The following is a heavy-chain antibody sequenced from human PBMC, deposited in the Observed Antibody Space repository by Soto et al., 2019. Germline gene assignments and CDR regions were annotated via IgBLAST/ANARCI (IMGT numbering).Heavy chain of an antibody. V-gene: IGHV4-61*01. CDR2: IYYSGST. CDR1: GGSVSSGSYY. J-gene: IGHJ5*02. Sequence: PSETLSLTCTVSGGSVSSGSYYWSWIRQPPGKGLEWIGYIYYSGSTKYNPSLKSRVTISVDTSKNQFSLKLSSVTAADTAVYYCVRSFADAATRSWFDHWGQGTLVTVS. D-gene: IGHD2-2*01. CDR3: VRSFADAATRSWFDH.